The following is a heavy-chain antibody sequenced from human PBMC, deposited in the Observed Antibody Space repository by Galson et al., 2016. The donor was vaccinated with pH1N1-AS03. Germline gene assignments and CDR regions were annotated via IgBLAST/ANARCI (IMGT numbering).Heavy chain of an antibody. CDR2: IDWDDGT. CDR1: GFSLSTGGMR. D-gene: IGHD5-24*01. Sequence: PALVKPTQTLTLTCTVSGFSLSTGGMRVSWIRQPPGKALEWLGRIDWDDGTFYSTSLKTRLTISKDTSKNQVVLTMTNMDPVDTGTYYCARTPNYNTGLDVWGPGATVTVSS. CDR3: ARTPNYNTGLDV. V-gene: IGHV2-70*04. J-gene: IGHJ6*02.